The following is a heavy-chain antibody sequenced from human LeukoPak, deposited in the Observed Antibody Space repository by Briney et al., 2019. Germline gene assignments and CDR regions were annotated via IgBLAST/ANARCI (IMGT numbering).Heavy chain of an antibody. Sequence: GGSLRLSCAASGFTLSSYAMSWVRQAPGKGLEWVSAISDSGNTYHADSVKGRFTISRDNSKNTLYLQMNSLRAEDTAVYYCAKPNIAAAGTLGWFDPWGQGTLVTVSS. V-gene: IGHV3-23*01. CDR1: GFTLSSYA. J-gene: IGHJ5*02. CDR2: ISDSGNT. D-gene: IGHD6-13*01. CDR3: AKPNIAAAGTLGWFDP.